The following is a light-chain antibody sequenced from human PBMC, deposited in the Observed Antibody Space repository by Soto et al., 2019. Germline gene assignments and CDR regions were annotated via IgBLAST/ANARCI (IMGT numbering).Light chain of an antibody. CDR3: QQTYSIPYT. CDR2: AAS. Sequence: DIQMTQSPSSLSESVGDRVTITCRAGQSISSYLTWYQQKSGKAPKLLIYAASSLRSGVPSRFSGSGSGTHFTLTISSLQPEDFATYYCQQTYSIPYTFGQGTKLEIK. CDR1: QSISSY. V-gene: IGKV1-39*01. J-gene: IGKJ2*01.